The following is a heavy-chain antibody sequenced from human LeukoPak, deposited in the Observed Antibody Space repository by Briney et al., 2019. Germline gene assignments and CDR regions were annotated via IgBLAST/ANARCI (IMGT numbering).Heavy chain of an antibody. V-gene: IGHV3-7*01. CDR2: IKQDGSEK. CDR1: GFTFSSYW. Sequence: QPGGSLRLSCAASGFTFSSYWMSWVRQAPGKGLEWVANIKQDGSEKYYVDSVKGRFTISRDDAKNSLYLQMNSLRAEDTAVYYCARDLRYCSSTSCYPWNYYYYMDVWGKGTTVTVSS. D-gene: IGHD2-2*01. J-gene: IGHJ6*03. CDR3: ARDLRYCSSTSCYPWNYYYYMDV.